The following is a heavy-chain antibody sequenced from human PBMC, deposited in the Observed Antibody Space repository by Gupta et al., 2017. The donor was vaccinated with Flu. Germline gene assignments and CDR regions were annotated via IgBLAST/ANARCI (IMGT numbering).Heavy chain of an antibody. D-gene: IGHD2-15*01. CDR2: IFSNDEK. Sequence: QVTLKESGPVLVKPTETLTLTCVVSGFSLSDAGMGVSWIRQPPGKALEWLAHIFSNDEKAYSTSLRSRLTIYKDTSKSQVFLTLTNVDPVDTATYYCARTFRGGSAFEYWGQGTRVTVSS. V-gene: IGHV2-26*01. CDR3: ARTFRGGSAFEY. CDR1: GFSLSDAGMG. J-gene: IGHJ4*02.